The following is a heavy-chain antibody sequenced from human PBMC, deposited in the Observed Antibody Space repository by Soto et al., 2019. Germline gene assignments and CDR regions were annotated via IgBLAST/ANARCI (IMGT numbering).Heavy chain of an antibody. V-gene: IGHV3-72*01. D-gene: IGHD3-16*02. J-gene: IGHJ4*02. Sequence: EVQLVESGGGLVQPGGSLRLSCAASGFTFSDHYMDWVRQAPGKGMEWVGRTRNKANSYTTEYAASVKGRFTISRDDSKNSLYLQMNSLKTEDTAVYYCARSLYDYVWGSYRLKEYYFDYWGQGTLVTVSS. CDR3: ARSLYDYVWGSYRLKEYYFDY. CDR1: GFTFSDHY. CDR2: TRNKANSYTT.